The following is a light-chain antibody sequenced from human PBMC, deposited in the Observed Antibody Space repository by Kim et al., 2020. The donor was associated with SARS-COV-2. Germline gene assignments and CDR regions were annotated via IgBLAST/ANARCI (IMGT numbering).Light chain of an antibody. CDR2: DVS. CDR3: QQRSNWPPVT. Sequence: EIVLTQSPATLSLSPGERATLSCRASHSVSDYLSWYQQKPGQAPRLLIYDVSNRATGIPARFSGSGSGTDFTLTISGLEPEDVAVYYCQQRSNWPPVTFGGETKVDIK. J-gene: IGKJ4*01. CDR1: HSVSDY. V-gene: IGKV3-11*01.